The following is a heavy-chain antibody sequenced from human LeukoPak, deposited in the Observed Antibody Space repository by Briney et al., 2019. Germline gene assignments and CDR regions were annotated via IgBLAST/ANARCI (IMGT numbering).Heavy chain of an antibody. D-gene: IGHD4-23*01. CDR3: ARSYGGYSGSWFDP. CDR1: GYTFTSYY. V-gene: IGHV1-46*04. J-gene: IGHJ5*02. CDR2: INPSGGST. Sequence: ASVKVSCKASGYTFTSYYMHWVRQAPEQGLEWMGIINPSGGSTSYAQKLQGRVTMSRDTSTSTVYMELSSLRSEDAAVYYCARSYGGYSGSWFDPWGQGTLVTVSS.